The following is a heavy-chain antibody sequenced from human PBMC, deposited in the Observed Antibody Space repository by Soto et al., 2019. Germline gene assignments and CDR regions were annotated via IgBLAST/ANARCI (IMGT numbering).Heavy chain of an antibody. CDR2: VYYSGTT. J-gene: IGHJ6*02. CDR1: GGSISSSIYY. CDR3: ARVSGSYYYVLDV. V-gene: IGHV4-39*07. D-gene: IGHD1-26*01. Sequence: SETLSLTCTVSGGSISSSIYYWGWIRQPPGKGLEWIGSVYYSGTTYYNPSLKSRLTISVDKSKNQFSLKLSSVTAADTAVYYCARVSGSYYYVLDVWGQGTTVTVSS.